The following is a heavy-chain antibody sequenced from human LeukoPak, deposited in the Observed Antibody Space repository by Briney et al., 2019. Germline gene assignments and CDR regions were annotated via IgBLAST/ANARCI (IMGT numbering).Heavy chain of an antibody. CDR1: GFTFSSYW. D-gene: IGHD2-15*01. V-gene: IGHV3-7*05. Sequence: GGSLRLSCAASGFTFSSYWMGWVRQAPGKGLEWVANIIQDGSEKYYVDSVKGRFTISRDNAKNSLYLQMNCLRVEDTAVYYCARLGYPSGMDVWGQGTTVTVSS. CDR2: IIQDGSEK. CDR3: ARLGYPSGMDV. J-gene: IGHJ6*02.